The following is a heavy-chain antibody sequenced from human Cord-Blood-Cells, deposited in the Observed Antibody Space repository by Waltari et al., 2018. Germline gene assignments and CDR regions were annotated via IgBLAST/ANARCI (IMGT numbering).Heavy chain of an antibody. CDR3: ASPIAVAGTDY. Sequence: QVQLVESGGGRVQPGRSLRRPFAASGFPVSSYALHWARQAPGKGLEWVAVISYDGSNKYYADSVKGRFTISRDNSKNTLYLQMNSLRAEDTAVYYCASPIAVAGTDYWGQGTLVTVSS. V-gene: IGHV3-30*04. D-gene: IGHD6-19*01. J-gene: IGHJ4*02. CDR1: GFPVSSYA. CDR2: ISYDGSNK.